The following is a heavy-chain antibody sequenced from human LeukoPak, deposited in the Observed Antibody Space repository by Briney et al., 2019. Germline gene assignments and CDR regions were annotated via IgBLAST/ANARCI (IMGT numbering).Heavy chain of an antibody. D-gene: IGHD6-13*01. Sequence: AAVTVSFTASGYTFTSYGISWVRQAPGQGLEWMGWISVYNGNTNYAQKLQGRGTITTDTSTSTAYMELRSLRSDDTAVYYCARDLERYSSSWANFDPWGQGTLVTVSS. J-gene: IGHJ5*02. CDR1: GYTFTSYG. CDR2: ISVYNGNT. CDR3: ARDLERYSSSWANFDP. V-gene: IGHV1-18*01.